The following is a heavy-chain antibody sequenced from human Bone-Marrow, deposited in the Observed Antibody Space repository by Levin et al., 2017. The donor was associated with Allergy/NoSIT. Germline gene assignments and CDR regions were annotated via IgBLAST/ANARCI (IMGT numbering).Heavy chain of an antibody. CDR2: IRSKTSNFAT. D-gene: IGHD1-14*01. CDR3: TSGLVYLDGGTTTDY. V-gene: IGHV3-73*01. Sequence: PGGSLRLSCVASGLTFSGSAIHWVRQASGKGLEWIGRIRSKTSNFATEYAASGKCRFTISRDDSQYMAYLQMNSLSVDDSAVYYCTSGLVYLDGGTTTDYWGQGTLVTVSS. CDR1: GLTFSGSA. J-gene: IGHJ4*02.